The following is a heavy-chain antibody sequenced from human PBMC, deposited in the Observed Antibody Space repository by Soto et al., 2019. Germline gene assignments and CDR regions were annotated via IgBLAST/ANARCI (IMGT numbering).Heavy chain of an antibody. J-gene: IGHJ6*02. CDR3: AREGGSSSGHYYYYGMDV. D-gene: IGHD6-6*01. CDR1: GGTFSSYA. CDR2: IIPIFGTA. Sequence: GASVKVSCEASGGTFSSYAISWVRQAPGQGLEWMGGIIPIFGTANYAQKFQGRVTITADESTSTAYMELSSLRSEDTAVYYCAREGGSSSGHYYYYGMDVWGQGTTVTSP. V-gene: IGHV1-69*13.